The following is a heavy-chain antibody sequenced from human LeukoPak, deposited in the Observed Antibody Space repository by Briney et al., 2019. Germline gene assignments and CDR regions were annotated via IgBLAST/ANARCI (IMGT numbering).Heavy chain of an antibody. D-gene: IGHD1-26*01. CDR3: TTDENSIVGATRYDAFDI. V-gene: IGHV3-23*01. CDR2: ISGSGGST. Sequence: GGSLRLSCAASGFTFSSYAMSWVRQAPGKGLEGVSAISGSGGSTCYADSVKGRFTISKDNSKNTLYLQMNSLKIEDTAVYYCTTDENSIVGATRYDAFDIWGQGTMVTVSS. J-gene: IGHJ3*02. CDR1: GFTFSSYA.